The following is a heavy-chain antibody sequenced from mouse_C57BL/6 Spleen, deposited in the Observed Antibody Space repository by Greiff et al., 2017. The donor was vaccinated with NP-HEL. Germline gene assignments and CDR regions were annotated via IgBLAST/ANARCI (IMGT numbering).Heavy chain of an antibody. Sequence: VKLMESGAELARPGASVKLSCKASGYTFTSYGISWVKQRTGQGLEWIGEIYPRSGNTYYNEKFKGKATLTADKSSSTAYMELRSLTSEDSAVYFCARSLTGPWYFDVWGTGTTVTVSS. V-gene: IGHV1-81*01. CDR1: GYTFTSYG. J-gene: IGHJ1*03. D-gene: IGHD4-1*01. CDR3: ARSLTGPWYFDV. CDR2: IYPRSGNT.